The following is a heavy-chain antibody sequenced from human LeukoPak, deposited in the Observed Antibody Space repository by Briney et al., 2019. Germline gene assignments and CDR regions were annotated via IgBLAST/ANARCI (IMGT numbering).Heavy chain of an antibody. CDR2: ISYDGSNK. CDR3: ARPRWAAAGTRGVVLDY. V-gene: IGHV3-30-3*01. CDR1: GFTFSSYA. J-gene: IGHJ4*02. Sequence: RSLRLSCAASGFTFSSYAMHWVRQAPGKGLEWVAVISYDGSNKYYADSVKGRFTISRDNSKNTLYLQMNSLRAEDTAVYYCARPRWAAAGTRGVVLDYWGQGTLVTVSS. D-gene: IGHD6-13*01.